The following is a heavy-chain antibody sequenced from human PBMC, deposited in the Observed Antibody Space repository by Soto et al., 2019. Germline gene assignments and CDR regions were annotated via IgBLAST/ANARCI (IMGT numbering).Heavy chain of an antibody. CDR3: ARDLQSASSGYYRAGAFDI. CDR2: IYYSGST. Sequence: PSETLSLTCTVSGGSISSYYWSWIRQPPGKGLEWIGYIYYSGSTNYNPSLKSRVTISVDTSKNQFSLKLSSVTAADTAVYYCARDLQSASSGYYRAGAFDIWAQGTMVTVSS. J-gene: IGHJ3*02. CDR1: GGSISSYY. D-gene: IGHD3-22*01. V-gene: IGHV4-59*01.